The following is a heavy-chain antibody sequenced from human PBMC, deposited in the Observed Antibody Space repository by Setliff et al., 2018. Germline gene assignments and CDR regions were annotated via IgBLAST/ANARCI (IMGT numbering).Heavy chain of an antibody. CDR1: GYSFTSYW. V-gene: IGHV5-51*01. D-gene: IGHD6-19*01. CDR3: ARQAVAGNDAFDI. Sequence: GESLQISCKGSGYSFTSYWIGWVRQMPGKGLEWMGIIYPGDSDTRYSPSFQGQVTISADKSISTAYLQWSSLKASDTAMYYCARQAVAGNDAFDIWGQGTMVTVSS. J-gene: IGHJ3*02. CDR2: IYPGDSDT.